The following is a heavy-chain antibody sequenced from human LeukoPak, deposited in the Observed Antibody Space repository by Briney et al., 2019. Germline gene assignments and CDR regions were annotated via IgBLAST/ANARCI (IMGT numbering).Heavy chain of an antibody. Sequence: GGSPRLSCAASGFTFSSYDMHWVRQATGKGLEWVSAIGTAGDTYYPGSVKGRFTISRENAKNSLYLQMNSLRAGDTAVYYCARGGYCSGGSCYSGLYNWFDPWGQGTLVTVSS. CDR3: ARGGYCSGGSCYSGLYNWFDP. CDR1: GFTFSSYD. V-gene: IGHV3-13*01. J-gene: IGHJ5*02. CDR2: IGTAGDT. D-gene: IGHD2-15*01.